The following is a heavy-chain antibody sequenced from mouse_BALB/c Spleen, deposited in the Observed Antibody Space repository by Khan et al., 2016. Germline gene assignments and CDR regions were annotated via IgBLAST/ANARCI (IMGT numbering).Heavy chain of an antibody. Sequence: QVQLQQSGAELAKPGASVKMSCKASGYTFTSYWMHWVKQRPGQGLEWIGYINPSTGYPEYNQKFQAKATLPADKSSSTAYMQLSSLTSEDSAVYYWAYYGNYDYWGQGTTLTVSS. V-gene: IGHV1-7*01. CDR2: INPSTGYP. D-gene: IGHD2-1*01. CDR3: AYYGNYDY. J-gene: IGHJ2*01. CDR1: GYTFTSYW.